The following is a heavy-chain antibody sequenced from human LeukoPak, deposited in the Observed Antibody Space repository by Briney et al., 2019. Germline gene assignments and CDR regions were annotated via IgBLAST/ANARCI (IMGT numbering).Heavy chain of an antibody. CDR2: INNDGTTT. CDR3: ARVSGPGMNEYFHL. J-gene: IGHJ1*01. D-gene: IGHD3-10*01. CDR1: GFTFSGAW. Sequence: PGGSLRLSCAASGFTFSGAWLHWVRQAPGKGPVWVSRINNDGTTTKYADSVKGRFTISRDNAKNTLYLQMNSLRAEDTAVYYCARVSGPGMNEYFHLWGQGTLVTVSS. V-gene: IGHV3-74*01.